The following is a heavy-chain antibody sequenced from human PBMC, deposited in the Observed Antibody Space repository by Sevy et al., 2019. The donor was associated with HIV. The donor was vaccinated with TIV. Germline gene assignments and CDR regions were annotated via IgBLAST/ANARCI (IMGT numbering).Heavy chain of an antibody. CDR2: IYYSGST. Sequence: SETLSLTCTVSGGSVSSGSYYWSWIRQPPGKGLEWIGYIYYSGSTDYNPSLKSRVTISVDTSKNQFSLKLSSVTAAETDVYYCARFAGLVWFGELFPYYFDYWGQGTLVTVSS. CDR3: ARFAGLVWFGELFPYYFDY. V-gene: IGHV4-61*01. D-gene: IGHD3-10*01. CDR1: GGSVSSGSYY. J-gene: IGHJ4*02.